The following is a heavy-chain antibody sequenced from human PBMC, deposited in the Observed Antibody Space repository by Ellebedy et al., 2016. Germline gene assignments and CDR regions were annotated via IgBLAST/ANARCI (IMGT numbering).Heavy chain of an antibody. Sequence: GESLKISCAASGFTFSNYAMSWVRQAPGKGLEWVSAISGSGGSTYYADSVKGRFTISRDNSKNTLYLQMNSLRAEDTAVYYCAKQALYSSSWSQLDYWGQGTLVTVSS. CDR1: GFTFSNYA. J-gene: IGHJ4*02. D-gene: IGHD6-13*01. CDR3: AKQALYSSSWSQLDY. CDR2: ISGSGGST. V-gene: IGHV3-23*01.